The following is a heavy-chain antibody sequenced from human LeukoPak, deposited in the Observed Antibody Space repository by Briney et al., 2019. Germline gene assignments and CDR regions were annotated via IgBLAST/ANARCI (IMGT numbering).Heavy chain of an antibody. V-gene: IGHV3-11*01. Sequence: GGSLRLSCAASGFTFSDYYMSWIRQAPGKGLEWVSYISGSGSPIYYADSMKGRFTISRDNAKNSLYLQMNSLRAEDTALYYCAKEAWELDAFDIWGQGTMVTVSS. CDR3: AKEAWELDAFDI. J-gene: IGHJ3*02. CDR1: GFTFSDYY. CDR2: ISGSGSPI. D-gene: IGHD1-7*01.